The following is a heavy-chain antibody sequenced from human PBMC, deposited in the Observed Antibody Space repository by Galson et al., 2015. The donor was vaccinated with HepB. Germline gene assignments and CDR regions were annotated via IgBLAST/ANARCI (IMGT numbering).Heavy chain of an antibody. V-gene: IGHV1-3*01. CDR1: GYTFTSYA. J-gene: IGHJ4*02. D-gene: IGHD6-13*01. Sequence: SVKVSCKASGYTFTSYAMHWVRQAPGQRLEWMGWINAGNGNTKYSQKFQGRVTITRDTSASTAYMELRSLRSDDTAVYYCASGSSSWSDQFFDYWGQGTLVTVSS. CDR2: INAGNGNT. CDR3: ASGSSSWSDQFFDY.